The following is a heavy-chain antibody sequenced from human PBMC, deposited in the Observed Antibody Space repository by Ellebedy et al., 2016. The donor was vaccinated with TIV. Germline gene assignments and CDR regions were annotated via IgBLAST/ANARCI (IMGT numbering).Heavy chain of an antibody. J-gene: IGHJ6*02. CDR2: INPNSGGT. CDR3: ARDEGYSYGQGGLLYYGMDV. CDR1: GYTFTGYY. D-gene: IGHD5-18*01. Sequence: ASVKVSCKASGYTFTGYYMHWVRQAPGQGLEWMGWINPNSGGTNYAQKFQGRVTMTRDTSTSTVYMELSSLRSEDTAVYYCARDEGYSYGQGGLLYYGMDVWGQGTTVTVSS. V-gene: IGHV1-2*02.